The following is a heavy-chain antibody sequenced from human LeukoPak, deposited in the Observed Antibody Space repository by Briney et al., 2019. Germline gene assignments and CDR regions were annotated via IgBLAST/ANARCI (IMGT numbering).Heavy chain of an antibody. CDR1: GCTFSSYS. D-gene: IGHD4-11*01. Sequence: GGSLRLSCAASGCTFSSYSMNWVRQAPGKGLEYVSYISSGSGTIYYADSVKGRFTISRDNAKNSLYLQMNSLSAEDTAVYYCARAQKYSYDAFDIWGQGTMVTVSS. J-gene: IGHJ3*02. V-gene: IGHV3-48*04. CDR2: ISSGSGTI. CDR3: ARAQKYSYDAFDI.